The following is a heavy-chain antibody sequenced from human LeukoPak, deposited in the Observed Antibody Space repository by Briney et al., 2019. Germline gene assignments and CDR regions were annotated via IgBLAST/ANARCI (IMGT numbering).Heavy chain of an antibody. CDR1: GGSFSGYY. CDR3: ARGYCSSTSCYVLWSNWFDP. V-gene: IGHV4-34*01. J-gene: IGHJ5*02. D-gene: IGHD2-2*01. CDR2: INHSGST. Sequence: SETLSLTCAVYGGSFSGYYWSWIRQPPGKGLEWIGEINHSGSTNYNPSLKSRVTISVDTSKNQFSLTLSSVTAADTAVYYCARGYCSSTSCYVLWSNWFDPWGQGTLVTVSS.